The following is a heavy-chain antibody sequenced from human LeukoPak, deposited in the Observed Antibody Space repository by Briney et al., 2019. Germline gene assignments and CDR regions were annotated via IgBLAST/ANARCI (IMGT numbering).Heavy chain of an antibody. V-gene: IGHV3-30*04. D-gene: IGHD6-19*01. CDR1: GFTFSSYA. Sequence: GGSLRLSCAASGFTFSSYAMHWVRQAPGKGLEWVAVISYDGSNKYYADSVKGRSTISRDNSKNTLYLQMNSLRAEDTAVYYCARDQDSSGWYTFDYWGQGTLVTVSS. J-gene: IGHJ4*02. CDR3: ARDQDSSGWYTFDY. CDR2: ISYDGSNK.